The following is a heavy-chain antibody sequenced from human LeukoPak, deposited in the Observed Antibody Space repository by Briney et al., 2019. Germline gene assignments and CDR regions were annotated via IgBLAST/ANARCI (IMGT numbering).Heavy chain of an antibody. CDR1: GYTFTGYY. CDR2: INPNSGGT. D-gene: IGHD4-17*01. J-gene: IGHJ4*02. V-gene: IGHV1-2*04. Sequence: ASVKVSCKASGYTFTGYYMHWVRQAPGQGLEWMGWINPNSGGTNYAQKFQGWVTMTRDTSISTAYMELSRPRSDDTAVYYCAREDGDYVSQYYFDYWGQGTLVTVSS. CDR3: AREDGDYVSQYYFDY.